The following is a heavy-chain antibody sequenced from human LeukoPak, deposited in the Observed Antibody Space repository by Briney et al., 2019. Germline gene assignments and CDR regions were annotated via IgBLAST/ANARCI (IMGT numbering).Heavy chain of an antibody. D-gene: IGHD2-15*01. CDR2: IYYSGST. V-gene: IGHV4-59*08. Sequence: SETLSLTCTVSGGSISSYYWSWIRQPPGKGLEWIGYIYYSGSTNYNPSLKSRVSISVDTSKNQFSLKLGSVTAADTAVYHCARHCCSGPAKRVFDIWGQGTMVTVSS. CDR3: ARHCCSGPAKRVFDI. CDR1: GGSISSYY. J-gene: IGHJ3*02.